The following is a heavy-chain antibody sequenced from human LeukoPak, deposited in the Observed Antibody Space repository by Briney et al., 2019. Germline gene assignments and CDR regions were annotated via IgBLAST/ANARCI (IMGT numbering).Heavy chain of an antibody. CDR3: ARDQDGGNP. CDR2: ISSGGSTI. D-gene: IGHD4-23*01. Sequence: GRSLRLSCAASGSIFSDYYMSWIRQAPAKGLEWVSYISSGGSTIYYADSVKGRFTISRDNAKNSLYLQMNSLRAEDTAVYYCARDQDGGNPWGQGTLVTVSS. CDR1: GSIFSDYY. J-gene: IGHJ5*02. V-gene: IGHV3-11*04.